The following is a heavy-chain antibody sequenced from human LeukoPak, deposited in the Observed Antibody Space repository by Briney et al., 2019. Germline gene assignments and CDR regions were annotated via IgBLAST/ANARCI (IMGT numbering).Heavy chain of an antibody. D-gene: IGHD3-10*01. CDR3: ARGRADY. CDR2: IYSGGST. J-gene: IGHJ4*02. V-gene: IGHV3-53*01. Sequence: GGSLRLSCAASGFTFSAYGMSWVRQSPRKGLEWVSVIYSGGSTYYADSVKGRFTISRDNSKNTLYLQMNSLRAEDTAVYYCARGRADYWGQGTLVTVSS. CDR1: GFTFSAYG.